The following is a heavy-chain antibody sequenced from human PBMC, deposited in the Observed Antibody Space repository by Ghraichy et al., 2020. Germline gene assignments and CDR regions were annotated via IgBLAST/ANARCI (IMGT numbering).Heavy chain of an antibody. V-gene: IGHV3-43*02. Sequence: GGSLRLSCAASGFTFDDYAMHWVRQAPGKGLEWVSLISGDGGSTYYADSVKGRFTISRDNSKNSLYLQMNSLRTEDTALYYCAKDFRDSGWYLYYYYYGMDVWGQGTTVTVSS. J-gene: IGHJ6*02. D-gene: IGHD6-19*01. CDR1: GFTFDDYA. CDR3: AKDFRDSGWYLYYYYYGMDV. CDR2: ISGDGGST.